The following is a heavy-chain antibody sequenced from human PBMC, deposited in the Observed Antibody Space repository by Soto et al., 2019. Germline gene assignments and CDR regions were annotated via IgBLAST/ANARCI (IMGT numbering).Heavy chain of an antibody. CDR3: ARGECSGGSCSFFDL. D-gene: IGHD2-15*01. CDR2: INHSGST. CDR1: GGSFSGFY. Sequence: SETLSLTCAVYGGSFSGFYWSWIRQPPGKGLEWIGEINHSGSTNYSASLKSRVTISEDTSKKRLSLRLSSVTAADTAVYYCARGECSGGSCSFFDLWGQGTMVTVSS. V-gene: IGHV4-34*01. J-gene: IGHJ3*01.